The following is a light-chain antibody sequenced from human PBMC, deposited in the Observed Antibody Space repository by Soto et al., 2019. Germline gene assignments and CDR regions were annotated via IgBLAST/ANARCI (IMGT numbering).Light chain of an antibody. Sequence: SYELTQPPSVSVSPGQTASITCSGENLGDKYVCWYQQNPGQSPVLVIFQDTKRPSGIPERFSGSNSGNTASLTISGTQSMDEAAYFCQAWDSTNVVFGGGTKVTVL. V-gene: IGLV3-1*01. CDR3: QAWDSTNVV. J-gene: IGLJ2*01. CDR2: QDT. CDR1: NLGDKY.